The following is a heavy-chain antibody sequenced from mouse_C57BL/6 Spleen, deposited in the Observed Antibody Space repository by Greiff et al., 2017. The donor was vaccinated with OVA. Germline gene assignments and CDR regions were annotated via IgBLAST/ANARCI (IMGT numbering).Heavy chain of an antibody. Sequence: VQLKQSGPELVKPGASVKLPCKASGYTFTDYYMDWVKQSPGKSLEWIGDINPNNGGTIYNQKFKGKATLTVDKSSSTAYMELRSLTSEDTAVYYCARDGSSPGGFAYWGKGTLVTVSA. CDR3: ARDGSSPGGFAY. CDR2: INPNNGGT. CDR1: GYTFTDYY. J-gene: IGHJ3*01. D-gene: IGHD1-1*01. V-gene: IGHV1-18*01.